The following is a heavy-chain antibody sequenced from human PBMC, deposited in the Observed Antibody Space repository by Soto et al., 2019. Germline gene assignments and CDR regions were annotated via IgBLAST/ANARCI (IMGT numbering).Heavy chain of an antibody. J-gene: IGHJ1*01. D-gene: IGHD2-21*02. CDR3: ARALPSSLFDGGNSYFQH. CDR2: INPSGGST. CDR1: GYTFTSYD. Sequence: ASVKVSCKASGYTFTSYDINWVRQAPGRGLEWMGIINPSGGSTSYAQKFQGRVTMTRDTSTSTVYMELSSLRSEDTAVYYCARALPSSLFDGGNSYFQHWGQGTLVTVSS. V-gene: IGHV1-46*03.